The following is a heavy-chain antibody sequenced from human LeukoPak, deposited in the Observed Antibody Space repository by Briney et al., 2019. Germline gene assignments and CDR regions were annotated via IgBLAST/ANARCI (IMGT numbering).Heavy chain of an antibody. D-gene: IGHD4-11*01. V-gene: IGHV3-64*01. J-gene: IGHJ4*02. CDR2: ISSNGGST. CDR3: ARASDYSNYFRY. CDR1: GFTFSSYA. Sequence: GGSLRLSCAASGFTFSSYAMHWVRQAPGKGLEYVSAISSNGGSTYYANSVKGRFTISRDNSRNTLYLQMGSLRAEDMAVYYCARASDYSNYFRYWGQGTLVTVSS.